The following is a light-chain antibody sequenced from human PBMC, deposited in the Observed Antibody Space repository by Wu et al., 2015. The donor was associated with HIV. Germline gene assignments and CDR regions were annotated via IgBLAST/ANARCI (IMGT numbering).Light chain of an antibody. Sequence: DIVLTQSPATLSLSPGERATLSCRASQNVFTYVAWYQQKPGQAPRLLIYDASKRATGTPARFSGSGSGTDFTLSIRSLEPEDSAAYYCQQRSYWPITFGQGTRLVIQ. CDR2: DAS. V-gene: IGKV3-11*01. CDR3: QQRSYWPIT. J-gene: IGKJ5*01. CDR1: QNVFTY.